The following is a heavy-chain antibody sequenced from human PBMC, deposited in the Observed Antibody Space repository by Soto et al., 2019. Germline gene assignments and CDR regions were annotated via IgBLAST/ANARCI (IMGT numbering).Heavy chain of an antibody. J-gene: IGHJ4*02. CDR3: ARAMSSSWSRYYFDY. V-gene: IGHV4-30-4*01. Sequence: SETLTLTCTVSGGSISSGDYYWSWIRQPPGKGLEWIGYIYYSGSTYYNPSLKSRVTISVDTSKNQSSLKLSSVTAADTAVYYCARAMSSSWSRYYFDYWGQGTLVTAPQ. CDR2: IYYSGST. CDR1: GGSISSGDYY. D-gene: IGHD6-13*01.